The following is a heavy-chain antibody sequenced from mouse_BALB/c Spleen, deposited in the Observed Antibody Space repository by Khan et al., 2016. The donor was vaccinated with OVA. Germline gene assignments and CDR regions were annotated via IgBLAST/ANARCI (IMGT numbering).Heavy chain of an antibody. D-gene: IGHD2-14*01. V-gene: IGHV1-4*01. CDR2: INPSNGYT. CDR3: VREGAYHRNDGWFAY. CDR1: GYTFTSYT. Sequence: QVQLQQSGAELARPGASVKMSCKASGYTFTSYTIHWIKERPGQGLEWIGNINPSNGYTNYNQKFKDKATLTTDKSSTTAYLQLSSLTSDDSAVYNCVREGAYHRNDGWFAYWGQGTLVTVSA. J-gene: IGHJ3*01.